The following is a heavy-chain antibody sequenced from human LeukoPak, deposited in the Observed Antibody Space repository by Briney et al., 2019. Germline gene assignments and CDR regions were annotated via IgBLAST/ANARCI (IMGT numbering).Heavy chain of an antibody. D-gene: IGHD6-13*01. V-gene: IGHV1-8*03. J-gene: IGHJ6*03. CDR3: ARSRGIAAHMDV. CDR1: GGTFSSYA. Sequence: ASVKVSCKASGGTFSSYAISWVRQAPGQGLEWMGWMNPNSGNTGYAQKFQGRVTITRNTSISTAYMELSSLRSEDTAVYYCARSRGIAAHMDVWGKGTTVTVSS. CDR2: MNPNSGNT.